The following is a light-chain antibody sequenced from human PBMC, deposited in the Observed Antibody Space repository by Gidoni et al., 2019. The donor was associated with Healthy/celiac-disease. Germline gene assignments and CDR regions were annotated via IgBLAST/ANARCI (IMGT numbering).Light chain of an antibody. V-gene: IGKV3-20*01. J-gene: IGKJ4*01. Sequence: EIVLTPSPGTLSLSPGERATLSCRASQSVTRNYLAWYQQKPGQAPRLLIYGASSRTSGIPDRFSGSGSGTDFTLTISRLEPEDFAMYYCQQYGNTPFTFGGGAKVEI. CDR3: QQYGNTPFT. CDR2: GAS. CDR1: QSVTRNY.